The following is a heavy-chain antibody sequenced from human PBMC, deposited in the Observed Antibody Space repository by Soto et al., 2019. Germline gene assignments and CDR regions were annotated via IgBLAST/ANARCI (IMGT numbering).Heavy chain of an antibody. Sequence: HVQLVQSGTEVKKPGASVRVSCMVSGYPFTTYYIHWVRQAPGQGLEWMGWIDPRRGGTVYEQKFQGRVTMTRDTSISTVYMDRSGLTSDDTALYYCATDDYGIFPYWGQGSLVTVSS. J-gene: IGHJ4*02. CDR3: ATDDYGIFPY. CDR1: GYPFTTYY. D-gene: IGHD3-10*01. CDR2: IDPRRGGT. V-gene: IGHV1-2*02.